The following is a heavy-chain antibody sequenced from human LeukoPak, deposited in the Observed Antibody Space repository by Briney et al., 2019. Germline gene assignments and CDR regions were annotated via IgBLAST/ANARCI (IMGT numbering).Heavy chain of an antibody. D-gene: IGHD6-13*01. CDR2: INHSGST. J-gene: IGHJ3*02. Sequence: SETLSLTRAVYGGSFSGYYWSWIRQPPGKGLEWIGEINHSGSTNYNPSLKSRVTISVDTSKNQFSLKLSSVTAADTAVYYCARGYSSSWSHDAFDIWGQGTMVTVSS. V-gene: IGHV4-34*01. CDR1: GGSFSGYY. CDR3: ARGYSSSWSHDAFDI.